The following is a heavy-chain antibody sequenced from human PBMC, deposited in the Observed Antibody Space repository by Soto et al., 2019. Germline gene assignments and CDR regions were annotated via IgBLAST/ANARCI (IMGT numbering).Heavy chain of an antibody. CDR1: GFTFSSYA. Sequence: PGGSLRLSCAASGFTFSSYAMHWVRQAPGKGLEWVAVISYDGSNKYYADSVKGRFTISRDNSKNTLYLQMNSLRAEDTAVYYCARTPVRWYPWPFFDYWGQGTLVTVSS. CDR2: ISYDGSNK. D-gene: IGHD6-13*01. V-gene: IGHV3-30-3*01. CDR3: ARTPVRWYPWPFFDY. J-gene: IGHJ4*02.